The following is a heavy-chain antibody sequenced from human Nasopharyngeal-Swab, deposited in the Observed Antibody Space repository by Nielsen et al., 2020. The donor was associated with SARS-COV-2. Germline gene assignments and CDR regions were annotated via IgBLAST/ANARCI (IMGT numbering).Heavy chain of an antibody. CDR3: VKDLAYDEVS. V-gene: IGHV3-23*01. J-gene: IGHJ5*02. CDR1: GFTFSSYS. CDR2: INNRGDDT. Sequence: GGSLRLSCAASGFTFSSYSMNWVRQAPGKGLEWVSTINNRGDDTHYVDSVRGRFTVSRDNSKNTLYLQMNSLRGEDTAIYYCVKDLAYDEVSWGQGTLVTVSS. D-gene: IGHD5-12*01.